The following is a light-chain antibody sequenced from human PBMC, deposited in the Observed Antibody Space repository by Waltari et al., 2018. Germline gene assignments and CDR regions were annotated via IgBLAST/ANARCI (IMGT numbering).Light chain of an antibody. J-gene: IGKJ4*01. CDR1: QGINNY. Sequence: DNQMTPSPTSLSASVRDRINITCRASQGINNYLSWYQQKPGKATKRLIYYASSLESGVPSRCSGSGSGTDYSLTISSLQPEDFATYFCQQYDNFPLTFGGGTKVEIK. CDR3: QQYDNFPLT. V-gene: IGKV1-33*01. CDR2: YAS.